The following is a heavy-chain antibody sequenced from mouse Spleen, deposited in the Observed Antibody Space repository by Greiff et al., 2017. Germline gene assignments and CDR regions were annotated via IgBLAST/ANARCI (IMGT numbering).Heavy chain of an antibody. CDR3: ANDGYSYYFDY. Sequence: QVQLQQSGAELVMPGASVKLSCKASGYTFTSYGISWVKQRTGQGLEWIGEIYPRSGNTYYNEKFKGKATLTADKSSSTAYMELRSLTSEDSAVYFCANDGYSYYFDYWGQGTTLTVSS. V-gene: IGHV1-81*01. J-gene: IGHJ2*01. D-gene: IGHD2-3*01. CDR1: GYTFTSYG. CDR2: IYPRSGNT.